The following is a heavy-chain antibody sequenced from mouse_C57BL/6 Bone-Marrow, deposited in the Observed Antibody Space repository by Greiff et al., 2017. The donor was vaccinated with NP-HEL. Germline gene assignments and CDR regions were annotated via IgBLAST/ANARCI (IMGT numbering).Heavy chain of an antibody. CDR1: GFSLTSYG. D-gene: IGHD2-4*01. CDR2: IWSGGST. Sequence: VQLVESGPGLVQPSQSLSITCTVSGFSLTSYGVHWVRQSPGKGLEWLGVIWSGGSTDYNAAFISRLSISKDNSKSQVFFKMNSLQADDTAIYYCARFYYDYDEGMDYWGQGTSVTVSS. V-gene: IGHV2-2*01. CDR3: ARFYYDYDEGMDY. J-gene: IGHJ4*01.